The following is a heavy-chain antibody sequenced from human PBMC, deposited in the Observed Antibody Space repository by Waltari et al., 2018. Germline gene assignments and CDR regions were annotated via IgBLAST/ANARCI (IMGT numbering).Heavy chain of an antibody. CDR3: ARDPSTTIFGVVIAYNWFDP. CDR2: IYHSGST. D-gene: IGHD3-3*01. CDR1: GYSISSGYY. V-gene: IGHV4-38-2*02. J-gene: IGHJ5*02. Sequence: QVQLQESGPGLVKPSETLSLTCAVSGYSISSGYYWGWIRQPPGKGLEWIGRIYHSGSTYYNPSLKSRVTISVDTSKNQFSLKLSSVTAADTAVYYCARDPSTTIFGVVIAYNWFDPWGQGTLVTVSS.